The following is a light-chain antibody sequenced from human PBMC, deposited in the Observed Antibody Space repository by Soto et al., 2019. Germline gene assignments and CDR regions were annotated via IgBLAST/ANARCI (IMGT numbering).Light chain of an antibody. CDR1: QSISSW. Sequence: DIQMTQASSTLSASVGDSVTITCRASQSISSWLAWYQQKPGKAPKLLIYDASSLESGVPSRFSGSGSGTEFTLTISSLQPDDFATYYCQQYNSYWTFGQGTKVDIK. V-gene: IGKV1-5*01. CDR2: DAS. J-gene: IGKJ1*01. CDR3: QQYNSYWT.